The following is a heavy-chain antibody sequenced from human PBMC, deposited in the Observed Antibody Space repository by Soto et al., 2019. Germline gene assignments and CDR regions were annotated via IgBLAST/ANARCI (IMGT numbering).Heavy chain of an antibody. V-gene: IGHV1-69*06. CDR2: IIPIFGTA. D-gene: IGHD2-21*02. J-gene: IGHJ6*02. CDR1: GGTFSSYA. CDR3: ARRKSGCGGDCYSWPYDGMDV. Sequence: QVHLVQSGAEVKKPGSSVKVSCKASGGTFSSYAISWVRQAPGQVLDRMGGIIPIFGTANYAQKFQGRVTITADKSTSTAYMELSSLRSEDKAVYYCARRKSGCGGDCYSWPYDGMDVWGQGTTVTVSS.